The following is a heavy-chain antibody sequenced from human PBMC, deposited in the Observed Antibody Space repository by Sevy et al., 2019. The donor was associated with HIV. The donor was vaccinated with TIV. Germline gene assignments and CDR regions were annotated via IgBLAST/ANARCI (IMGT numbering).Heavy chain of an antibody. CDR1: GGSISSYF. CDR3: ARDSTTRPRVLDY. V-gene: IGHV4-59*01. J-gene: IGHJ4*02. Sequence: SETLSLTCSVSGGSISSYFWTWVRQSPGKGLEWIGNIYFTGNTDYSPSLKSRVTLSLDTSTCQFSLTLKSGTAADTAFYFCARDSTTRPRVLDYWGQGTLVTVSS. CDR2: IYFTGNT. D-gene: IGHD1-1*01.